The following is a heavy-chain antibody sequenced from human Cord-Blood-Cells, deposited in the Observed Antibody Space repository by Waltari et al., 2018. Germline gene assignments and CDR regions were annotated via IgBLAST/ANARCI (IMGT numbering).Heavy chain of an antibody. CDR1: GGSFSGCY. CDR2: INHSGST. V-gene: IGHV4-34*01. Sequence: QVQLQQWGAGLLKPSETLSLTCAVYGGSFSGCYWSWIRQPPGKGLEWIGEINHSGSTNYNPSLKSRVTISVDTSKNQFSLKLSSVTAADTAVYYCARGRSSSWYRRGFDYWGQGTLVTVSS. CDR3: ARGRSSSWYRRGFDY. D-gene: IGHD6-13*01. J-gene: IGHJ4*02.